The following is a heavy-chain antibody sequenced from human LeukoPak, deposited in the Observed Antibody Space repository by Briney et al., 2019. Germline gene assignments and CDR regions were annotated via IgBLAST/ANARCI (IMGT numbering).Heavy chain of an antibody. V-gene: IGHV3-48*03. CDR1: GFTFSSYE. D-gene: IGHD2-15*01. Sequence: PGGSLRLSCAASGFTFSSYEMNWVRQAPGKGLEWISYISSSGGTIYYADSVKGRFTISRDNAKNSLYLQMNSLRAEDTAVYYCARLVVVAATIDYWGQGTLVTVSS. J-gene: IGHJ4*02. CDR3: ARLVVVAATIDY. CDR2: ISSSGGTI.